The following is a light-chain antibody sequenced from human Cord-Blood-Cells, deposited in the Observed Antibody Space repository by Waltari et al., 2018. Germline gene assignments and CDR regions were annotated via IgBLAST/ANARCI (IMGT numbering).Light chain of an antibody. CDR3: QQSYSTPRT. J-gene: IGKJ1*01. CDR1: QSISSY. V-gene: IGKV1-39*01. CDR2: AAS. Sequence: DIQMSQSPSSLSASVGDRVTITCRASQSISSYLNWYQQKPGKAPRLLIYAASSWPSGAPSRFRGSGSGTDCPLTISSPHTESCATNYCQQSYSTPRTCGQGTKVEIK.